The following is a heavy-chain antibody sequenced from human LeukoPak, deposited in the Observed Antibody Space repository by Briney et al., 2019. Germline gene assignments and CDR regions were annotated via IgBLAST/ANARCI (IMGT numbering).Heavy chain of an antibody. Sequence: GGSLRLSCAASGFTFSDSYMSWIRQAAGKGLEWISYISSTSSHTNYADSMKGRFTISRDNAKRSLYLQMNSLRAEDTAVYYCARGSARWFDPWGQGTLVTVSS. CDR3: ARGSARWFDP. J-gene: IGHJ5*02. CDR1: GFTFSDSY. V-gene: IGHV3-11*05. CDR2: ISSTSSHT.